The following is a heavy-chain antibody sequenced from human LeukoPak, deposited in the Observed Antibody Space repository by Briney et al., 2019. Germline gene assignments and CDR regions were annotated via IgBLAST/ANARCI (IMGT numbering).Heavy chain of an antibody. Sequence: PGGSLRLSCAASAFTFSSYSMNWVRQAPGKGLEWVSSISSSGSYIYYADSVKGRFTISRDNAKNSLYLQMNSLRAEDTAVYYCARDQVDYGDYVAFDIWGQGTMVTVSS. CDR2: ISSSGSYI. D-gene: IGHD4-17*01. CDR3: ARDQVDYGDYVAFDI. V-gene: IGHV3-21*01. J-gene: IGHJ3*02. CDR1: AFTFSSYS.